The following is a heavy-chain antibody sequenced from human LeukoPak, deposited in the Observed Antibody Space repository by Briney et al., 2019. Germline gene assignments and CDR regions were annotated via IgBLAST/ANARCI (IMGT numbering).Heavy chain of an antibody. J-gene: IGHJ4*02. CDR2: IYYSGST. D-gene: IGHD1-1*01. CDR3: ARESRYWNGADY. Sequence: PSETLSLTCTVSGGSISSSSYYWGWIRQPPGKGLEWIGSIYYSGSTYYNPSLKSRVTISVDTSKNQFSLKLSSVTAADTAVYYCARESRYWNGADYWGQGTLVTVSS. V-gene: IGHV4-39*07. CDR1: GGSISSSSYY.